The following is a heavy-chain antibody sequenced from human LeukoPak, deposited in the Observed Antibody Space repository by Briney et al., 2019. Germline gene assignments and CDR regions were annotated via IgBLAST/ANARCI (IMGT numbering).Heavy chain of an antibody. CDR1: GYTFTGYY. Sequence: ASVKVSCKASGYTFTGYYMHWVRQAPGQGLEWMGWINPNSGGTNYAQKFQGRVTMTRDTSISTAYMELSRLRSGDTAVYYCATLRPITMVRGAFDYWGQGTLVTVSS. D-gene: IGHD3-10*01. V-gene: IGHV1-2*02. CDR3: ATLRPITMVRGAFDY. J-gene: IGHJ4*02. CDR2: INPNSGGT.